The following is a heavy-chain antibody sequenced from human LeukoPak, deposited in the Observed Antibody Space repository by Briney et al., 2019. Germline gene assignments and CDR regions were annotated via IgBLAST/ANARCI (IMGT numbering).Heavy chain of an antibody. Sequence: GRSLRLSCAASGFTFSSYGMHWVRQAPGKWLEWVAVIWYDGSNKYYADSVKGRFTISRDNSKNTLYLQMNSLRAEDTAVYYCARDQSSGWSVDYWGQGTQVTVSS. CDR1: GFTFSSYG. V-gene: IGHV3-33*01. CDR3: ARDQSSGWSVDY. J-gene: IGHJ4*02. D-gene: IGHD6-19*01. CDR2: IWYDGSNK.